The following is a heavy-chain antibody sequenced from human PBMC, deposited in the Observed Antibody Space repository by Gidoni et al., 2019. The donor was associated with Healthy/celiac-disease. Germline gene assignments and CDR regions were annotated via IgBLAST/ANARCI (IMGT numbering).Heavy chain of an antibody. CDR1: GCTFRIYA. J-gene: IGHJ1*01. CDR2: IIPSFGTA. V-gene: IGHV1-69*06. D-gene: IGHD2-21*02. CDR3: ATPKSFTYCGGDCYSEYFQH. Sequence: VQLVQSGAEVKKPGSSVKVSCQASGCTFRIYALSWVRQAPGQGLEWMGGIIPSFGTANYEQKFQGRVTITAEKATSTAYMELSSLRSEDTAVDYCATPKSFTYCGGDCYSEYFQHWGQGTLVTVSS.